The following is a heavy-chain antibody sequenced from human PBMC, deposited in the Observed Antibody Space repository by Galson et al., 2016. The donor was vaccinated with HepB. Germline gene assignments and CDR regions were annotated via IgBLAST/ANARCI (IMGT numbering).Heavy chain of an antibody. D-gene: IGHD1-26*01. CDR3: ARIHLNALSGRPDAFDV. CDR2: IFWNDGE. J-gene: IGHJ3*01. Sequence: PALVKPTQTLTLTCTVSGFSLSSARMGVSWIRQPPGKALEWLAQIFWNDGESYRTSLKSRLTISKDTSKNQVVLSMTNMDPVDTATDYCARIHLNALSGRPDAFDVWGQGTVVIVSS. V-gene: IGHV2-26*02. CDR1: GFSLSSARMG.